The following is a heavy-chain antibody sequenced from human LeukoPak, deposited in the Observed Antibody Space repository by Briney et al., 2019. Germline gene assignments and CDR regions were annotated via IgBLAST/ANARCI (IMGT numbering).Heavy chain of an antibody. J-gene: IGHJ4*02. V-gene: IGHV3-33*01. Sequence: GKSLRLSCVASGFTFRSFDMHWVRQAPGQGLEWVASIQYDGRDTDYADSVKGRFTISRDNSKDTLYLEMNSLRVEDTALYYCARQRDYGDYYFDYWGQGTLVTVSS. CDR2: IQYDGRDT. CDR1: GFTFRSFD. D-gene: IGHD4-17*01. CDR3: ARQRDYGDYYFDY.